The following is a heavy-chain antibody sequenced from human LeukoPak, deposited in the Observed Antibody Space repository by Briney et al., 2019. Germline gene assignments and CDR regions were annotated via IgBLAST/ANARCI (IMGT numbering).Heavy chain of an antibody. CDR3: ARRSVAGSLDY. V-gene: IGHV3-7*01. CDR1: GFPFSSYS. J-gene: IGHJ4*02. Sequence: GGSLSLSCAASGFPFSSYSMNWVRQAPGKGLEWVANTKEDGGEKYYVDSVKGRFTISRDNAENSLYLQMNSLRAEDTAVYYCARRSVAGSLDYWGQGTLVTVSS. CDR2: TKEDGGEK. D-gene: IGHD6-19*01.